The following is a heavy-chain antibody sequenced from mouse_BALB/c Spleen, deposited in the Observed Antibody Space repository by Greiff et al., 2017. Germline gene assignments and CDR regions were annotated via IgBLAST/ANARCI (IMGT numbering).Heavy chain of an antibody. CDR3: ASKFGAY. D-gene: IGHD3-1*01. Sequence: EVMLVESGGGLVKPGGSLKLSCAASGFTFSDYYMYWVRQTPEKRLEWVATISDGGSYTYYPDSVKGRFTISRDNAKNNLYLQMSSLKSEDTAMYYCASKFGAYWGQGTLVTVSA. CDR2: ISDGGSYT. J-gene: IGHJ3*01. CDR1: GFTFSDYY. V-gene: IGHV5-4*02.